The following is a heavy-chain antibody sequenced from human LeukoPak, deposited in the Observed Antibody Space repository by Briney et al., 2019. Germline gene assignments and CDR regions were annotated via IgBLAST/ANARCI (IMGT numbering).Heavy chain of an antibody. Sequence: PGGSLRLSCAASGFTVSSNYMSWVRQAPGKGLEWVSVIYSGGSTYYAASVEGRFTISRDNSKNTLYLQMDSLRADDTAKYYCAKDSPVATWWGQGTLVTVSS. CDR3: AKDSPVATW. V-gene: IGHV3-53*01. J-gene: IGHJ4*02. CDR2: IYSGGST. CDR1: GFTVSSNY. D-gene: IGHD1-26*01.